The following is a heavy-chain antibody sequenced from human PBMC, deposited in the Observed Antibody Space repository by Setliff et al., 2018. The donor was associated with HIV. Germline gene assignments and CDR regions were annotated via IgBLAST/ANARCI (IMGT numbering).Heavy chain of an antibody. CDR1: GYTLTSYG. Sequence: ASVKVSCKASGYTLTSYGISWVRQAPGQGLEWMGWISAYNGNTNYAQKVQGRVTMTTDTSTSTAYMELRSLRSDDTDVYYCARDRGVYCRSTNCYSPVDAFDIWGQGTMVTVS. D-gene: IGHD2-2*01. CDR3: ARDRGVYCRSTNCYSPVDAFDI. V-gene: IGHV1-18*01. J-gene: IGHJ3*02. CDR2: ISAYNGNT.